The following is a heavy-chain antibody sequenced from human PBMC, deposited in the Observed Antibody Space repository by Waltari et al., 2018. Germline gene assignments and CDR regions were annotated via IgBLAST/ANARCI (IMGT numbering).Heavy chain of an antibody. CDR1: GYTFTNIP. J-gene: IGHJ5*02. V-gene: IGHV7-4-1*02. D-gene: IGHD4-4*01. CDR3: ATDRSYSSTWFYFDP. Sequence: QVHLTQSGSELKEPGASVKLSCKASGYTFTNIPINWIRQAPGQGFEWMGYIDTINGNPSYAQGFTGRFVFSLDTSVSTAYLEITSLKTEDTGVYYCATDRSYSSTWFYFDPWGQGTPVTVSS. CDR2: IDTINGNP.